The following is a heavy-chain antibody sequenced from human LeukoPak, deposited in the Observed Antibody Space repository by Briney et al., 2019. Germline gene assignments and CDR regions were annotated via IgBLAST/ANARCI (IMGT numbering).Heavy chain of an antibody. CDR3: ARAHDCSSTSCYNSRYYYYYYYMDV. D-gene: IGHD2-2*02. CDR2: IYYSGGT. J-gene: IGHJ6*03. Sequence: SETLSPTCTVSGGSISSSSYYWGWIRQPPGKGLECIGSIYYSGGTYYNPSLKSQVTISVDTSKNQFALKLSSAPAADTAVYYCARAHDCSSTSCYNSRYYYYYYYMDVWGKGTTVTVSS. V-gene: IGHV4-39*06. CDR1: GGSISSSSYY.